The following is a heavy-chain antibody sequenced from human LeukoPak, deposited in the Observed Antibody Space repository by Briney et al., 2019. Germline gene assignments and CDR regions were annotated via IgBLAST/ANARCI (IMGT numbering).Heavy chain of an antibody. Sequence: SETLSLTCTVSGGSISSGDYYWSWIRQPPGKGLEWIGYIYYSGSTYYNPSLKSRVIISVDTSKNQFSLKLSSVTAADTAVYYCARARGVYLQFDPWGQGTLVTVSS. J-gene: IGHJ5*02. D-gene: IGHD3-22*01. CDR2: IYYSGST. CDR3: ARARGVYLQFDP. V-gene: IGHV4-30-4*01. CDR1: GGSISSGDYY.